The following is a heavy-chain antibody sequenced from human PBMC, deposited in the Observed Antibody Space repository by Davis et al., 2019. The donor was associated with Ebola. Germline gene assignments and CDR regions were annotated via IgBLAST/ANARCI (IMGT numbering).Heavy chain of an antibody. J-gene: IGHJ5*02. Sequence: AASVKVSCKASGYTFIDYYIHWVRQATGQGLEWMGWMNPNSGNTGYAQKFQGRVTMTRNTSISTAYMELSSLRSEDTAVYYCARGRGTTHKENWFDPWGQGTLVTVSS. CDR1: GYTFIDYY. D-gene: IGHD2/OR15-2a*01. CDR2: MNPNSGNT. V-gene: IGHV1-8*02. CDR3: ARGRGTTHKENWFDP.